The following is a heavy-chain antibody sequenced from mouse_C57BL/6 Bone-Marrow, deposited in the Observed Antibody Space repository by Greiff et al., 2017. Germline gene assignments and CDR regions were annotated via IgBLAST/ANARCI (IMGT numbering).Heavy chain of an antibody. J-gene: IGHJ2*01. CDR3: AKNSGLRGSSLYFDY. CDR1: GFSLTSYG. Sequence: QVQLQQSGPGLVQPSQSLSITCTVSGFSLTSYGVHWVRQPPGKGLEWLGVIWSGGSTDYNAAFISRLSISKDNSKSQVFFKMNSLQADDTAIYDSAKNSGLRGSSLYFDYWGQGTTLTVSS. CDR2: IWSGGST. V-gene: IGHV2-4*01. D-gene: IGHD1-1*01.